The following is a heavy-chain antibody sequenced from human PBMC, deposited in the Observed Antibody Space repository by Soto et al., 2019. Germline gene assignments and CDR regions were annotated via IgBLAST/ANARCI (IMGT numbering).Heavy chain of an antibody. CDR1: GFSVRSNY. CDR3: ARDLGYSYGYYYYAMDV. Sequence: GGSLRLSCAVSGFSVRSNYMNWVRQAPGKGLEWVSVLYAGDRTYYADSVKGRFTISRDSPKNTLSLQMNSLRVEDTAVYYCARDLGYSYGYYYYAMDVWGQGTTVTVSS. J-gene: IGHJ6*02. CDR2: LYAGDRT. D-gene: IGHD5-18*01. V-gene: IGHV3-53*01.